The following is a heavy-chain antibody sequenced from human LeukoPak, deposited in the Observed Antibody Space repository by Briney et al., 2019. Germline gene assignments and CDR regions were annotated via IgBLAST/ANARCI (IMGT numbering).Heavy chain of an antibody. CDR3: ARDSYGVLDY. V-gene: IGHV4-59*01. J-gene: IGHJ4*02. CDR1: GGSLSSYY. CDR2: IYSSGST. Sequence: SETLSLTCTISGGSLSSYYWTWARQPPGKGLEWIGYIYSSGSTNYNPSLKSRVTISIDTSKNQFSLNLSSVTAADTAVYYCARDSYGVLDYWGQGTLVTVSS. D-gene: IGHD3-10*01.